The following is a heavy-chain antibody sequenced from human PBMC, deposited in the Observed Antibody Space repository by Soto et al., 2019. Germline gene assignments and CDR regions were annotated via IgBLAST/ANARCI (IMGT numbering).Heavy chain of an antibody. V-gene: IGHV3-30-3*01. CDR2: ISYDGSNK. CDR1: GFTFSSYA. Sequence: GGSLRLSCAASGFTFSSYAMHWVRQAPGKGLEWVAVISYDGSNKYYADSVRGRFTISRDNSKNTLYLQMNSLRAEDTAVYYCARGGPPLIAVASEFDYWGQGTLVTVSS. J-gene: IGHJ4*02. CDR3: ARGGPPLIAVASEFDY. D-gene: IGHD6-19*01.